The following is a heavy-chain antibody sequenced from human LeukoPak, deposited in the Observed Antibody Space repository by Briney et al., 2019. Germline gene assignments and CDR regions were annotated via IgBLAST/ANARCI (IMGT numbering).Heavy chain of an antibody. J-gene: IGHJ4*02. CDR2: IWYDGSNK. CDR1: GFTFSSYG. D-gene: IGHD3-10*01. V-gene: IGHV3-33*01. Sequence: GGPLRLSCAASGFTFSSYGMNWVRQAPGKGLEWVAVIWYDGSNKYNADSVNGPLTTSRDNSKNTLYLQMNGLRAEDTGVYYCARGRGVMGSFDYWGQGTLVTVSS. CDR3: ARGRGVMGSFDY.